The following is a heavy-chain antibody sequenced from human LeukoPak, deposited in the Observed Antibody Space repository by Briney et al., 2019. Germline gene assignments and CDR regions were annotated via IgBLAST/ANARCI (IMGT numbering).Heavy chain of an antibody. D-gene: IGHD3-22*01. CDR3: AKASRYYYDSSGYSLDY. V-gene: IGHV3-23*01. Sequence: GGSLRLSCAASGFTFSSCAMSWVRRAPGKGLEWVSAISGSGGSTYYADSVKGRFTISRDNSKNTLYLQMNSLRAEDTAVYYCAKASRYYYDSSGYSLDYWGQGTLVTVSS. CDR1: GFTFSSCA. J-gene: IGHJ4*02. CDR2: ISGSGGST.